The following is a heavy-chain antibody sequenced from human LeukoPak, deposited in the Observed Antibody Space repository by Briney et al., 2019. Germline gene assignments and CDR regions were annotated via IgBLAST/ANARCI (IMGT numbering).Heavy chain of an antibody. CDR1: GFTFGTFA. CDR2: ISYDGSNK. Sequence: GGSLRLSCAASGFTFGTFAMIWVRQPPGKGLEWVAVISYDGSNKYYADSVKGRFTISRDNSKNTLYLQMNSLRAEDTAVYYCARSPTYYYDSSGYYYGYFDYWGQGTLVTVSS. V-gene: IGHV3-30*04. D-gene: IGHD3-22*01. CDR3: ARSPTYYYDSSGYYYGYFDY. J-gene: IGHJ4*02.